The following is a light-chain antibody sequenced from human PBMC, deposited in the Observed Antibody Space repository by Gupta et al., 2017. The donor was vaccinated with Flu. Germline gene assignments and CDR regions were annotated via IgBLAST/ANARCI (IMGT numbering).Light chain of an antibody. CDR2: EGS. J-gene: IGLJ2*01. CDR3: CSYAGSSK. Sequence: QSALTQPASVSGSPGQSITISCTGTSSDVGSYNLVSWYQQHPGKAPKLMIYEGSKRPSGVSNRFSGSKSGNTASLTISGLQAEDEADYYRCSYAGSSKIGGGTKLTVL. CDR1: SSDVGSYNL. V-gene: IGLV2-23*01.